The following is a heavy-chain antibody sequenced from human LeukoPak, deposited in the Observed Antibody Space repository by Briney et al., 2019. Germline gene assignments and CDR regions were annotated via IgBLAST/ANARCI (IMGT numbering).Heavy chain of an antibody. CDR3: ARGGYCSGGSCRYSVYYYYMDV. CDR2: IIPSFGTA. CDR1: GGTFSSYA. J-gene: IGHJ6*03. Sequence: ASVKLSCEASGGTFSSYAISWVRQAPGQGLEWMGGIIPSFGTAYYALKFQGSVTLATDEATSTAYVELSSLGSEDTAVYYCARGGYCSGGSCRYSVYYYYMDVWGKGTAVTVSS. V-gene: IGHV1-69*05. D-gene: IGHD2-15*01.